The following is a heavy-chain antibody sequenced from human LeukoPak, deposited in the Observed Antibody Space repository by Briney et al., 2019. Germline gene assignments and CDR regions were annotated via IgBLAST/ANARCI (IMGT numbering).Heavy chain of an antibody. Sequence: ASVKVSFKASGYTFTSYGISWVRQAPGQGLEWMGWISAYNGNTNYAQKLQGRVTMTTDTSTSTAYMELRSLRSDDTAVYYCARLTFYDFWSGYPNGALDYLGQGTLITVSS. V-gene: IGHV1-18*01. CDR1: GYTFTSYG. J-gene: IGHJ4*02. CDR3: ARLTFYDFWSGYPNGALDY. D-gene: IGHD3-3*01. CDR2: ISAYNGNT.